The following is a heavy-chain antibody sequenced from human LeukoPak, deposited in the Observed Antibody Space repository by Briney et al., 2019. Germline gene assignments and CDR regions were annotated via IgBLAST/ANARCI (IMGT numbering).Heavy chain of an antibody. CDR1: GGSISSGSYY. CDR3: ARVGPGPYYYYYMDV. J-gene: IGHJ6*03. V-gene: IGHV4-61*02. CDR2: IYTSGST. D-gene: IGHD3-10*01. Sequence: SETLSLTCTVSGGSISSGSYYWSWIRQPAGKGLEWIGRIYTSGSTNYNPSLKSRVTISVDTSKNQFSLKLSSVTAADTAVYYCARVGPGPYYYYYMDVWGKGTTVTVSS.